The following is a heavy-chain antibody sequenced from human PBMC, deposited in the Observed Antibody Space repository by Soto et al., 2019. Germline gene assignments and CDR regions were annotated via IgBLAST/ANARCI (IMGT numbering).Heavy chain of an antibody. J-gene: IGHJ6*02. Sequence: SETLSLTCTVSGGSINSNTYSWAWIRQPPEKGLEWIGTIYYSGSTYYNPSLKSRVTISVDTSKNEFSLKLSSVTAADTAVYYCARLNGYCISTNCHGYYGMDVWGQGTTVTVSS. V-gene: IGHV4-39*01. D-gene: IGHD2-2*03. CDR3: ARLNGYCISTNCHGYYGMDV. CDR2: IYYSGST. CDR1: GGSINSNTYS.